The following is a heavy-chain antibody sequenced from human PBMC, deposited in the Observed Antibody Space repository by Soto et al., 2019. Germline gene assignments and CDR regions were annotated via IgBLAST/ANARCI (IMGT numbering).Heavy chain of an antibody. Sequence: GGSLRLSCAASGFTFSSYAMSWVRQAPGKGLEWVSAISGSGGSTYYADSVKGRFTISRDNSKNTLYLQMNSLRAEDTAVYYCAKDDRMVRGALDAFDIWGQGTMVTVSS. J-gene: IGHJ3*02. V-gene: IGHV3-23*01. CDR3: AKDDRMVRGALDAFDI. CDR1: GFTFSSYA. D-gene: IGHD3-10*01. CDR2: ISGSGGST.